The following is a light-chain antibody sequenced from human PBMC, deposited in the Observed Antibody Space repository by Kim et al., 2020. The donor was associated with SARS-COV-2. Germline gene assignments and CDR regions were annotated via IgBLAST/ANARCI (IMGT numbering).Light chain of an antibody. Sequence: RATTSSSGDTTNLGAAFNVNWYHQPPDTDPSIVMNGNSNRPSGVPDRCTGSKSGASASLPITGVQEDDDAVYYCQTYDASLSIWVFGGGTQLTVL. V-gene: IGLV1-40*03. CDR3: QTYDASLSIWV. J-gene: IGLJ3*02. CDR2: GNS. CDR1: TTNLGAAFN.